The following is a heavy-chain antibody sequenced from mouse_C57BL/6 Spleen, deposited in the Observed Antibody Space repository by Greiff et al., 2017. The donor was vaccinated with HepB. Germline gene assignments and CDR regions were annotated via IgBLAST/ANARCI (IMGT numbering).Heavy chain of an antibody. Sequence: VQLQQSGPELVKPGASVKISCKASGYTFTDYYMHWVKQSHGKSLEWIGDINPNNGGTSYNQKFKGKATLAVDKSSSTAYMELRSLTSEDTAVYYCARDDGYSNDLDYWGQGTTLTVSS. CDR2: INPNNGGT. V-gene: IGHV1-26*01. CDR3: ARDDGYSNDLDY. D-gene: IGHD2-3*01. CDR1: GYTFTDYY. J-gene: IGHJ2*01.